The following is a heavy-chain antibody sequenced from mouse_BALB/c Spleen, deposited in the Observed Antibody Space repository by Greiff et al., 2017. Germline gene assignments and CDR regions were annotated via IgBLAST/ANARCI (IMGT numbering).Heavy chain of an antibody. CDR2: IDPADGNT. CDR3: APPVVAPLEVAY. CDR1: GFTFKDTY. J-gene: IGHJ3*01. Sequence: EVQLQQSGAELVKPGASVKLSCTASGFTFKDTYMHWVKQRPGQGLEWIGRIDPADGNTKYDPKFQGKATITADTSSNTAYLQLSSLTSEDTAVYYCAPPVVAPLEVAYWGQGTLVTGSA. D-gene: IGHD1-1*01. V-gene: IGHV14-3*02.